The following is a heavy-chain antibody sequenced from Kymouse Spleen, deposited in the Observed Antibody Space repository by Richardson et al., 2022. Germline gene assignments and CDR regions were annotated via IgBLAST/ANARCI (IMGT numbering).Heavy chain of an antibody. CDR1: GGSISSSSYY. J-gene: IGHJ6*02. CDR3: ASFVVVPAAMPGYYYGMDV. D-gene: IGHD2-2*02. CDR2: IYYSGST. V-gene: IGHV4-39*01. Sequence: QLQLQESGPGLVKPSETLSLTCTVSGGSISSSSYYWGWIRQPPGKGLEWIGSIYYSGSTYYNPSLKSRVTISVDTSKNQFSLKLSSVTAADTAVYYCASFVVVPAAMPGYYYGMDVWGQGTTVTVSS.